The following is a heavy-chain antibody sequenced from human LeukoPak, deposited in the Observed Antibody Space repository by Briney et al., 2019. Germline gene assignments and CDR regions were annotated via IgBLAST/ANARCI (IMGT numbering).Heavy chain of an antibody. CDR1: GFTFSSYW. CDR3: ARDYTGYFP. Sequence: GGSLRLSCEASGFTFSSYWMSWIRQAPGKGLEWVANIKTDGSEKYYVDSVKGRFTISRDNAKNSLYLQMNSLRAEDTAVYYCARDYTGYFPWGQGTLVIVSS. CDR2: IKTDGSEK. V-gene: IGHV3-7*03. J-gene: IGHJ5*02. D-gene: IGHD3-9*01.